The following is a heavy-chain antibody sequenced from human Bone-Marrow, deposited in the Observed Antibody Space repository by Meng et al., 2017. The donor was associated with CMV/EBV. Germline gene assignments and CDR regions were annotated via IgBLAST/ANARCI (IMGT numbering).Heavy chain of an antibody. V-gene: IGHV1-69*05. CDR2: IIPIFGTA. Sequence: SEKVSCKASGGTFSSYAISWVRQAPGQGLEWMGGIIPIFGTANYAQKFQGRVKITTDESTSTAYMELSSLGSEDTAVYYCARAAVGRRGNWFDPWGQGTLVTVSS. CDR3: ARAAVGRRGNWFDP. J-gene: IGHJ5*02. D-gene: IGHD1-26*01. CDR1: GGTFSSYA.